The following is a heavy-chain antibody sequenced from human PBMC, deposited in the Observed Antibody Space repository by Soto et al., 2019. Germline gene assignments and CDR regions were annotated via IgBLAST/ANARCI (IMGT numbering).Heavy chain of an antibody. Sequence: GGSLRLSCAASGFTFGSYAMSWFRQAPGKGLEWVSAISGSGGSTYYADSVKGRFTISRDNSKNTLYLQMNSLRAEDTAVYYCAKDQADTAMVISYYGMDVWGQRTMVTVSS. J-gene: IGHJ6*02. CDR2: ISGSGGST. D-gene: IGHD5-18*01. CDR3: AKDQADTAMVISYYGMDV. V-gene: IGHV3-23*01. CDR1: GFTFGSYA.